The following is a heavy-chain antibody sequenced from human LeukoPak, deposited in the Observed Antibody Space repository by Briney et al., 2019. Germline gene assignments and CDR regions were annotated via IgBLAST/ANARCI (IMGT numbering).Heavy chain of an antibody. D-gene: IGHD1-26*01. CDR1: GVSISSDY. CDR3: ARGSGSPDY. CDR2: IYYSGST. V-gene: IGHV4-59*01. J-gene: IGHJ4*02. Sequence: SETLSLTCTVSGVSISSDYWSWIRQPPGKGLEWIGYIYYSGSTNYNPSLKSRVTISVDTSKNQFSLELSSVTAADTAVYYCARGSGSPDYWGQGTLVTVSS.